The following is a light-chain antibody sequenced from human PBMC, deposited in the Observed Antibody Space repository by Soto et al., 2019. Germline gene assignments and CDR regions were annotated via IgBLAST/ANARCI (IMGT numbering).Light chain of an antibody. J-gene: IGKJ2*01. V-gene: IGKV3-15*01. Sequence: EIVMTQSPATLSVSPGERATLSCRASQNVNSNLAWYQQKPGQPPRLLIYGASTRDTGVPARFSGSGSGTEFTLTISNLQPEDFAIYYCQHLNNWPSYTFGQGTKVDSK. CDR1: QNVNSN. CDR2: GAS. CDR3: QHLNNWPSYT.